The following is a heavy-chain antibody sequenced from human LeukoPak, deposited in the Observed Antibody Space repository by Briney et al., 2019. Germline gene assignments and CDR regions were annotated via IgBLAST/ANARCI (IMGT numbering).Heavy chain of an antibody. V-gene: IGHV1-69*05. D-gene: IGHD2-2*01. J-gene: IGHJ4*02. Sequence: AASVKVSCKASGGTFSSYAISWVRQAPGQGLEWMGGIIPIFGTANYAQKFQGRVTITTDESTSTAYMELSSLRSEDTAVYYCARDRCSSTSCYEGGFDYWGQGTLVTVSS. CDR3: ARDRCSSTSCYEGGFDY. CDR2: IIPIFGTA. CDR1: GGTFSSYA.